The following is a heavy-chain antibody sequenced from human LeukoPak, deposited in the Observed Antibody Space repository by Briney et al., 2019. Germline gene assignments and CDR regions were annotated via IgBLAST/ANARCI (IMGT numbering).Heavy chain of an antibody. Sequence: ASVKVSCKASGYTFTSYDINWVRQATGQGLEWMGWMDPNSGNTGYAQKFQGRVTMTRNTSISTAYMELSSLRSEDTAVYYCARGRGGSGSIDYWGQGTLVTVSS. CDR3: ARGRGGSGSIDY. CDR2: MDPNSGNT. CDR1: GYTFTSYD. D-gene: IGHD3-10*01. J-gene: IGHJ4*02. V-gene: IGHV1-8*01.